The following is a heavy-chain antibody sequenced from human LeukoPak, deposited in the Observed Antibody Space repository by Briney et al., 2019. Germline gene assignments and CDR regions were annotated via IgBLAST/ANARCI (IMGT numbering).Heavy chain of an antibody. D-gene: IGHD3-9*01. CDR2: ISWNSGSI. CDR1: GFSFDDYA. CDR3: ARDASYYDILTGYYIRFLDY. J-gene: IGHJ4*02. V-gene: IGHV3-9*01. Sequence: GGSLRLSCAASGFSFDDYAMHWVRQAPGKGLEWVSGISWNSGSIGYADSVKGRFTISRDNAKNSLYLQMNSLRAEDTALYHCARDASYYDILTGYYIRFLDYWGQGTLVTVSS.